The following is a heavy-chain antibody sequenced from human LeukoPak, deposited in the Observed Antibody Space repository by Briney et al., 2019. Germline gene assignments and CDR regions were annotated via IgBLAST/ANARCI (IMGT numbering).Heavy chain of an antibody. CDR2: ISYDGSNK. D-gene: IGHD3-10*01. CDR1: GFTFSSYG. J-gene: IGHJ5*02. V-gene: IGHV3-30*03. CDR3: ARDHVLAYGSGSPWFDP. Sequence: PGGSLRLSCAASGFTFSSYGMHWVRQAPGKGLEWVAVISYDGSNKYYADSVKGRFTISRDNSKNTLYLQMNSLRAEDTAVYYCARDHVLAYGSGSPWFDPWGQGTLVTVSS.